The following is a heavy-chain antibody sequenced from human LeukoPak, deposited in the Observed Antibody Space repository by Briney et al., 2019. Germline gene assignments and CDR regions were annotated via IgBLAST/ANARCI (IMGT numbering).Heavy chain of an antibody. CDR2: IYYSGST. D-gene: IGHD3-9*01. Sequence: SETLSLTCTVSGTFISNYYWSWIRQPPGKGLEWIGYIYYSGSTNHNPFLKSRVTISVDTSKNQLPLKLSSVTAADTAVYYCARGPYYDILTGYFGRTRMLYYFDYWGQGTLVTVSS. V-gene: IGHV4-59*12. CDR1: GTFISNYY. J-gene: IGHJ4*02. CDR3: ARGPYYDILTGYFGRTRMLYYFDY.